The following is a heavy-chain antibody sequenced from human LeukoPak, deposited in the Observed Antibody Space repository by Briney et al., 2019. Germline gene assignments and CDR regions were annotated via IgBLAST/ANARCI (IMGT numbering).Heavy chain of an antibody. Sequence: GRSLRLSCAASGFTFSSYAMHWVRQAPGKGLEWVAVISYDGSNKYYADSVKGRFTISRDNSKNTLYLQMNSLRAEDTAVHYCARTWWDTRKYYFDYWGQGTLVTVSS. V-gene: IGHV3-30-3*01. CDR1: GFTFSSYA. J-gene: IGHJ4*02. D-gene: IGHD2-8*02. CDR2: ISYDGSNK. CDR3: ARTWWDTRKYYFDY.